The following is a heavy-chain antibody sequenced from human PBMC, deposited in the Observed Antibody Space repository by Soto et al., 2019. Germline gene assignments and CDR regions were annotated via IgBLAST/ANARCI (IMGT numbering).Heavy chain of an antibody. V-gene: IGHV5-10-1*01. CDR2: IDPSDSYT. J-gene: IGHJ6*02. CDR1: GYIFTSYW. D-gene: IGHD6-13*01. CDR3: ASIGAIAAAGTSEYYYGMDV. Sequence: PVESLKISCKGSGYIFTSYWIGWVLQVPGEGLEWMGRIDPSDSYTNYSPSFQGHVTISADKSISTAYLQWSSLKASDTAMYYCASIGAIAAAGTSEYYYGMDVWGQGTTVTVSS.